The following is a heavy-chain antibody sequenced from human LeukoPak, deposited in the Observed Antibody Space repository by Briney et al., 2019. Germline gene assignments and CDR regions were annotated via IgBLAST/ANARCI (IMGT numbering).Heavy chain of an antibody. CDR1: GFTFSSYA. J-gene: IGHJ4*02. CDR2: ISYDGSNK. CDR3: ARHSPYGDFDY. D-gene: IGHD4-17*01. Sequence: PGRSLRLSCAASGFTFSSYAMHWVRQAPGKGLEWVAVISYDGSNKYYADSVKGRFTISRDNSKNTLYLQMNSLRAEDTAVYYCARHSPYGDFDYWGQGTLVTVSS. V-gene: IGHV3-30*04.